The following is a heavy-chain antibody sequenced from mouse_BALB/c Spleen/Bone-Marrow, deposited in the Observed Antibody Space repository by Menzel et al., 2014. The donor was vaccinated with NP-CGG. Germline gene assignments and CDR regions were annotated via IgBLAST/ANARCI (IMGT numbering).Heavy chain of an antibody. V-gene: IGHV3-1*02. CDR3: VRETTVVADFDY. J-gene: IGHJ2*01. Sequence: EVMLVESGPDLVKPSQSLSLTCTVTGYSITNGYGWHWIRQFPGNKLEWMGYIHYSGNTNYNPSLKSRVSITRDTSKNQFFLQLNSVTTDDTATYYCVRETTVVADFDYWGQGTTLTVFS. CDR2: IHYSGNT. CDR1: GYSITNGYG. D-gene: IGHD1-1*01.